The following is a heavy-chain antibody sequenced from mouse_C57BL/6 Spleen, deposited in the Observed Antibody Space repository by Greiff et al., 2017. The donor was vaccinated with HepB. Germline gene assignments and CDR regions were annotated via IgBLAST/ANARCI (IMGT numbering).Heavy chain of an antibody. CDR1: GYTFTSYW. J-gene: IGHJ4*01. CDR3: ARGGLPHYAMDY. D-gene: IGHD2-4*01. V-gene: IGHV1-55*01. CDR2: IYPGSGST. Sequence: QVQLQQSGAELVKPGASVKMSCKASGYTFTSYWITWVKQRPGQGLEWIGDIYPGSGSTNYNEKFKSKATLTVDTSSSTAYMQLSSLTSEDSAVYYCARGGLPHYAMDYWGQGTSVTVSS.